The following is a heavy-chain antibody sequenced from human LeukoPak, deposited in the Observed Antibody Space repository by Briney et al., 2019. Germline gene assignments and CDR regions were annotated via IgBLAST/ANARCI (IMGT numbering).Heavy chain of an antibody. D-gene: IGHD3-22*01. CDR1: GGTFSSYA. CDR2: IIPILGIA. V-gene: IGHV1-69*04. Sequence: GASVKVSCKASGGTFSSYAISWVRQAPGQGLEWMGRIIPILGIANYAQKFQGRVTITADKSTSTAYMELSSLRSEDTAVYYCARVKLSHYYDSSGYSTYYYYGMDVWGQGTTVTVSS. CDR3: ARVKLSHYYDSSGYSTYYYYGMDV. J-gene: IGHJ6*02.